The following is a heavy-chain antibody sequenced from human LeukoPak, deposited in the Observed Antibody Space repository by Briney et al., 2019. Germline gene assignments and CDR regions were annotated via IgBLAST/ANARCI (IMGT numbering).Heavy chain of an antibody. Sequence: GASVRVSSKASGGTFTSYAISWVRPAPGQGLEWMGGIIPIFGTANYAQKFQGRVTITADESTSTAYMELSSLRSEDTAVYYCASTEYRGDYANTPCPDYWGQGTLVTVSS. D-gene: IGHD4-17*01. J-gene: IGHJ4*02. CDR1: GGTFTSYA. V-gene: IGHV1-69*13. CDR3: ASTEYRGDYANTPCPDY. CDR2: IIPIFGTA.